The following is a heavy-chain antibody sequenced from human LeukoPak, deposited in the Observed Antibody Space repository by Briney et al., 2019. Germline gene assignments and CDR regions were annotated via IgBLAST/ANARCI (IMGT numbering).Heavy chain of an antibody. Sequence: SETLSLTCAVYGGSFSGYYWSWIRQPPGKWLEWIGEINHSGSTNYNPSPKSRVTISVDTSKNQFSLQLSSVIAADTAVYYCARSRSGNFDYWGQGTLVTVSS. V-gene: IGHV4-34*01. CDR3: ARSRSGNFDY. CDR2: INHSGST. CDR1: GGSFSGYY. J-gene: IGHJ4*02. D-gene: IGHD6-13*01.